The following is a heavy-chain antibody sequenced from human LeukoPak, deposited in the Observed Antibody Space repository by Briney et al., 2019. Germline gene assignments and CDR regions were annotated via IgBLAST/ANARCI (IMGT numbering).Heavy chain of an antibody. J-gene: IGHJ4*02. V-gene: IGHV1-2*02. Sequence: ASVTVSCKASGYTFTGYYMHWVRQAPGQGLEWMGWINPNSGGTNYAQKFQGRVTMTRDTSISTAYMELSRLRSDDTAVYYCARENSVLLWFGETDYWGQGTLVTVSS. D-gene: IGHD3-10*01. CDR2: INPNSGGT. CDR1: GYTFTGYY. CDR3: ARENSVLLWFGETDY.